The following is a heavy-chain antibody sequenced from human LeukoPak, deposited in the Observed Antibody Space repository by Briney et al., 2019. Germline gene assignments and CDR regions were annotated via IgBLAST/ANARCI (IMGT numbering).Heavy chain of an antibody. CDR1: GFTFSSYW. CDR2: IKQDGSEK. V-gene: IGHV3-7*03. D-gene: IGHD3-9*01. J-gene: IGHJ4*02. Sequence: PGGSLRLSCAASGFTFSSYWMSWVRQAPGKGLEGVANIKQDGSEKYYVDSVKGRFTISRDNAKNSLYLQMNSLRAEDTAVYYCAREHTGGILTGYYPYYFDYWGQGTLVTVSS. CDR3: AREHTGGILTGYYPYYFDY.